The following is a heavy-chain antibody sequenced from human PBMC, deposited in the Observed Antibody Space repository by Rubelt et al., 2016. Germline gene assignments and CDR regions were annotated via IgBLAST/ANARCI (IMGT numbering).Heavy chain of an antibody. D-gene: IGHD5-24*01. J-gene: IGHJ4*02. CDR1: GFTFSDSA. V-gene: IGHV3-73*02. CDR3: TSRGDGYNFFDY. CDR2: IRNKDNNYAT. Sequence: EVQLVESGGGLVQPGGSLKLSCAASGFTFSDSAMHWVRQASGKGLEWIGRIRNKDNNYATGYAESVKGRFTVSRDDSKNTAYLEVNSMKTVYTAVYYCTSRGDGYNFFDYWGQGTLVTVSS.